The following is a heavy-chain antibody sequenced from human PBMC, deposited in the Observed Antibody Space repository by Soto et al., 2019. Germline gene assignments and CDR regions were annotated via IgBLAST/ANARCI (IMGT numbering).Heavy chain of an antibody. J-gene: IGHJ4*02. CDR2: ISYDGSNK. CDR1: GFTFSSYA. CDR3: ASTPHSRWFGELMGPDY. V-gene: IGHV3-30-3*01. Sequence: QVQLVESGGGVVQPGRSLRLSCAASGFTFSSYAMHWVRQAPGKGLEWVAVISYDGSNKYYADSVKGRFTISRDNSKNTLYLQMNSLRAEDTAVYYCASTPHSRWFGELMGPDYWGQGTLVTVSS. D-gene: IGHD3-10*01.